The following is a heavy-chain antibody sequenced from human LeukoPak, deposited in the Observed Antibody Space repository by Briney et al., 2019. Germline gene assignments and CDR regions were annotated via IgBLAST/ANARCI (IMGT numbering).Heavy chain of an antibody. D-gene: IGHD6-13*01. Sequence: SETLSLTCTVSGGSISSYYWSWIRQPPGKGLEWIGYIYYSGSTNYNPSLKSRVTISVDTSKNQFSLKLSSVTAADTAVYYCAKTAEAAAAFYWFDPWGQGTLVTVSS. CDR3: AKTAEAAAAFYWFDP. CDR1: GGSISSYY. CDR2: IYYSGST. V-gene: IGHV4-59*01. J-gene: IGHJ5*02.